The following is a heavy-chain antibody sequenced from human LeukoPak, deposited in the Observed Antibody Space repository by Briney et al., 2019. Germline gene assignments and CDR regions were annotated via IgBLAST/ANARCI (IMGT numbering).Heavy chain of an antibody. CDR3: ARDSEYSTSGGDY. CDR2: ISYDGSNK. CDR1: GFTFSSYA. D-gene: IGHD6-6*01. Sequence: GGSLRLSCAASGFTFSSYAMHWVRQAPGKGLEWVAVISYDGSNKCYADSVKGRFTISRDNSKNTLYLQMNSLRAEDTAVYYCARDSEYSTSGGDYWGQGTLVTVSS. V-gene: IGHV3-30-3*01. J-gene: IGHJ4*02.